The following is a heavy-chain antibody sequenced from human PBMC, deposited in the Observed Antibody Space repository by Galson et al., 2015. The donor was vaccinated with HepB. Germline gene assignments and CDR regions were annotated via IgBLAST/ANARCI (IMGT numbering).Heavy chain of an antibody. CDR2: INPNSGST. D-gene: IGHD3-22*01. V-gene: IGHV1-2*02. CDR3: ARPPAGRSYDSSGYSGWYFDL. Sequence: SVKVSCKASGYTFIAHYMHWVRQAPGQGLEWMGWINPNSGSTLYKKTFQGRVIMTTDRSISTAYMELSRLRSDDTAIYYCARPPAGRSYDSSGYSGWYFDLWGRGTLVTVSS. J-gene: IGHJ2*01. CDR1: GYTFIAHY.